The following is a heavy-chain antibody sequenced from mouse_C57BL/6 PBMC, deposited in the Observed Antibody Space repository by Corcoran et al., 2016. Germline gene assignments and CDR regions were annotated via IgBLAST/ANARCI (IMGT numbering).Heavy chain of an antibody. D-gene: IGHD1-1*01. J-gene: IGHJ2*01. CDR2: IYPGSGNT. Sequence: QIQLQQSVPELVKPGASVKISCKASGYTFTGYYINWVKQRPGQGLEWIGWIYPGSGNTKYNEKFKGKDTLTLDTSSSTAYMQLSSLTSEGSAVYFCASGATVVATCDYWGQGSTLTVS. V-gene: IGHV1-84*01. CDR3: ASGATVVATCDY. CDR1: GYTFTGYY.